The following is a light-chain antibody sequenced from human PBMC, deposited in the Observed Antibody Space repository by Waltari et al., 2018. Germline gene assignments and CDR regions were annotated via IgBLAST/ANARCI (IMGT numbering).Light chain of an antibody. CDR3: CSYADNRV. Sequence: QSALTQPASVSGSPGQSITISCTASSSNLASYTLVSWYQQHASKPPKLIIYEGAKRPSGVSNRFSGSKSGNTASLTISGLQAEDEADYYCCSYADNRVFGGGTKLTVL. CDR2: EGA. V-gene: IGLV2-23*01. J-gene: IGLJ3*02. CDR1: SSNLASYTL.